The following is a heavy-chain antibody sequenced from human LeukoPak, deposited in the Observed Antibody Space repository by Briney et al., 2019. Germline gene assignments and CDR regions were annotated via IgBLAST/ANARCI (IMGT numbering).Heavy chain of an antibody. CDR1: GFTFSSYA. Sequence: GGSLRLSCAASGFTFSSYAMSWVRQAPGKGLEWVSAISGSGGSTYYADSVKGRFTISRDNAKNSLYLQMNSLRVEDTAVYYCAKDDTSSPHYWGQGTLVTVSS. V-gene: IGHV3-23*01. J-gene: IGHJ4*02. CDR3: AKDDTSSPHY. D-gene: IGHD2-2*01. CDR2: ISGSGGST.